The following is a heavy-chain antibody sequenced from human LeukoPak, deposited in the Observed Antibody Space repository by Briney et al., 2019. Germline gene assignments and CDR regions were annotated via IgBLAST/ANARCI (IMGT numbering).Heavy chain of an antibody. V-gene: IGHV4-31*03. CDR3: ASWTAAGTSAYYYGMDV. D-gene: IGHD6-13*01. CDR2: FYYSGST. CDR1: GGSISSGGYY. Sequence: SETLSLTCTVSGGSISSGGYYWSWIRQHPGKGLEWIGYFYYSGSTYYNPSLKSRVTISVDTSKNQFSLKLSSVTAADTAVYYCASWTAAGTSAYYYGMDVWGQGTTVTVSS. J-gene: IGHJ6*02.